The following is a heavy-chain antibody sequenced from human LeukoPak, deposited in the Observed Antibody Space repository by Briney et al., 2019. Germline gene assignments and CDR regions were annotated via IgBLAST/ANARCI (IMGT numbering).Heavy chain of an antibody. CDR1: GYSISTGHY. CDR3: ARTARGGAVTGAFDI. Sequence: SETLSLTFNVSGYSISTGHYWAWLRQPPGKGLAWIGSIYQSGDTYYNPSLKSRVTISKDTSKNQFSLKLSSVTAADTAVYYCARTARGGAVTGAFDIWGQGTMITVSS. V-gene: IGHV4-38-2*02. D-gene: IGHD1-26*01. CDR2: IYQSGDT. J-gene: IGHJ3*02.